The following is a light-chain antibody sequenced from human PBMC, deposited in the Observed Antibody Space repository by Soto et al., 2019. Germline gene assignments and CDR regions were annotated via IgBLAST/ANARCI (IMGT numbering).Light chain of an antibody. CDR2: EVS. J-gene: IGLJ2*01. CDR1: SNDVGGYKY. V-gene: IGLV2-18*01. CDR3: SLYTSSSTPVV. Sequence: QSALTQPASVSGSPGQSITISCTGTSNDVGGYKYVSWYQQPPGTAPKLMIYEVSNRPSGVPDRFSGSKSGNTASLTISGLQAEDEADYYCSLYTSSSTPVVFGGGTKLTVL.